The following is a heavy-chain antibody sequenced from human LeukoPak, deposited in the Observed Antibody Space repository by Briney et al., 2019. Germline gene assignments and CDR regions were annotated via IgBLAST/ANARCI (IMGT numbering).Heavy chain of an antibody. CDR2: ISSSGSTI. D-gene: IGHD5/OR15-5a*01. V-gene: IGHV3-11*01. CDR3: AKSDSVYADAWDAFDI. J-gene: IGHJ3*02. Sequence: GGSLRLSWAASGFTFSDYYMSWIRQAPGKGLEWVSYISSSGSTIYYADSVKGRFTISRDNAQNSLSLQMNSLRAEDTAVYYCAKSDSVYADAWDAFDIWGQGTMVTVSS. CDR1: GFTFSDYY.